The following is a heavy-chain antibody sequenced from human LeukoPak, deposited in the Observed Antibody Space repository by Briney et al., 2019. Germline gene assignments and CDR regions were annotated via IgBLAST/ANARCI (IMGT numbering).Heavy chain of an antibody. J-gene: IGHJ6*02. Sequence: GRSLRLSCAASGFTFSTHAMSWVRQAPGKGLEWVSALSGSGGSTYYADSVKGRFTISRDNSKNTLYLQMNSLRVEDTAVYYCARYCVGGSCYLQYGMDVWGQGTAVTVSS. V-gene: IGHV3-23*01. CDR2: LSGSGGST. CDR1: GFTFSTHA. CDR3: ARYCVGGSCYLQYGMDV. D-gene: IGHD2-15*01.